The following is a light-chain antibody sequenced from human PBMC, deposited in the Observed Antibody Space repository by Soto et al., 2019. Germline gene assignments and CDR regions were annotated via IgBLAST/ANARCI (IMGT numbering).Light chain of an antibody. CDR1: QSVSSSY. CDR2: GAS. CDR3: QQYGTSPRT. Sequence: EIALTQSPGTLSLSPGERVTLSCRASQSVSSSYLAWYQQKPGQAPRPLIYGASSRATGIPDRFSGSGSGTDFTLTISRLEPEDFAVYYCQQYGTSPRTFGQGTKVDIK. J-gene: IGKJ1*01. V-gene: IGKV3-20*01.